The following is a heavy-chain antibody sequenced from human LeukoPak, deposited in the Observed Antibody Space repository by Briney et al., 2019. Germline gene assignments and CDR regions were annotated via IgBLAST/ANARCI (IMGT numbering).Heavy chain of an antibody. J-gene: IGHJ4*02. D-gene: IGHD3-10*01. CDR3: ARDNHELLWFGELYPLDY. CDR1: GYTFTSYG. Sequence: ASVTVSCTASGYTFTSYGISWVRQAPGQGLEWMGWISAYNGNTNYAQKLQGRVTMTTDTSTSTAYMELRSLRSDDTAVYYCARDNHELLWFGELYPLDYWGQGTLVTVSS. V-gene: IGHV1-18*04. CDR2: ISAYNGNT.